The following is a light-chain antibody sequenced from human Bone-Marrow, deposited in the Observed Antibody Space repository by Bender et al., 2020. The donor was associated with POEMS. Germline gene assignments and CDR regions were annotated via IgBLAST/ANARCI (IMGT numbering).Light chain of an antibody. V-gene: IGLV2-8*01. Sequence: QSALTQPPSASGSPGQSVTISCTGTSSDIGGYDYVSWYQQRPGKAPKLMIYEVSNRPSGVPDRFSGSKSGNTASLTISGLQAEDEADYYCSSYTSSSTSVFGGGTKVTVL. J-gene: IGLJ3*02. CDR2: EVS. CDR3: SSYTSSSTSV. CDR1: SSDIGGYDY.